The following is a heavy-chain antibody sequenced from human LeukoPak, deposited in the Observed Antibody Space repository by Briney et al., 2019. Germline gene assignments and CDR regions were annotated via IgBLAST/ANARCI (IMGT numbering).Heavy chain of an antibody. CDR1: GFTFSSYG. V-gene: IGHV3-30*02. CDR3: ARGGYYNILTGFRGRFLGFDY. CDR2: IQNDGSNE. Sequence: GGSLRLSCAASGFTFSSYGMHWVRQAPGKGLEWVAYIQNDGSNEQYADSVKGRFSISRDNSKNTLFLQMNSLRPEDTAVYYCARGGYYNILTGFRGRFLGFDYWGQGTLVTVSS. D-gene: IGHD3-9*01. J-gene: IGHJ4*02.